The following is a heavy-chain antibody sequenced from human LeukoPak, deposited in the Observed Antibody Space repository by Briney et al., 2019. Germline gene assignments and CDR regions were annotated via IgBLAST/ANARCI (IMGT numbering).Heavy chain of an antibody. V-gene: IGHV1-2*02. CDR1: GYTLTELS. CDR2: INPNSGGT. CDR3: AGVGWYNWFDP. Sequence: ASVKVSCKVSGYTLTELSMHRVRQAPGQGLEWMGWINPNSGGTNYAQKFQGRVTMTRDTSISTAYTELSRLRSDDTAVYYCAGVGWYNWFDPWGQGTLVTVSS. J-gene: IGHJ5*02. D-gene: IGHD6-19*01.